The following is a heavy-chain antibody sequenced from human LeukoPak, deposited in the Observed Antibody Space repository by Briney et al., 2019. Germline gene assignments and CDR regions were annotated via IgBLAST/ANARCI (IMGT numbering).Heavy chain of an antibody. CDR2: ISYDGSNK. D-gene: IGHD4-17*01. J-gene: IGHJ4*02. CDR1: GFTXSSYA. Sequence: LRLSCAASGFTXSSYAMHWVRQAPGKGLEWVAVISYDGSNKYYADSVKGRFTISRDNSKNTLYLQMNSLRAEDTAVYYCAKDGYDYGDYVDYWGQGTLVTVSS. CDR3: AKDGYDYGDYVDY. V-gene: IGHV3-30*04.